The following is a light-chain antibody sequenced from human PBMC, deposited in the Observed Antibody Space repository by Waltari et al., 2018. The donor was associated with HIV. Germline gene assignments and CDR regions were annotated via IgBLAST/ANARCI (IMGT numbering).Light chain of an antibody. CDR3: QKYNSAPHT. J-gene: IGKJ1*01. CDR1: QDIGSS. Sequence: DIRMTQSPSSLSASVGDRITITCRASQDIGSSLAWYQQMPGTVPKLVIFSASSLQSGVSSRFSGSGSGTYFTLTSSSLQPEDAATYCCQKYNSAPHTVGQGTRVEI. V-gene: IGKV1-27*01. CDR2: SAS.